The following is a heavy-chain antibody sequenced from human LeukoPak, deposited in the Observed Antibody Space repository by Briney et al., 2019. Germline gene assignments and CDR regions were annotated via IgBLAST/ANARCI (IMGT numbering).Heavy chain of an antibody. CDR3: ATLGELGVRYFDWLFYEDQFDY. CDR1: GFTFSSYG. CDR2: ISGSGGST. J-gene: IGHJ4*02. D-gene: IGHD3-9*01. Sequence: GGSLRLSCAASGFTFSSYGMSWVRQAPGKGLEWVSAISGSGGSTYYADSVKGRFTISRDNSKNTLYLQMNSLRAEDTAVYYCATLGELGVRYFDWLFYEDQFDYWGQGTLVTVSS. V-gene: IGHV3-23*01.